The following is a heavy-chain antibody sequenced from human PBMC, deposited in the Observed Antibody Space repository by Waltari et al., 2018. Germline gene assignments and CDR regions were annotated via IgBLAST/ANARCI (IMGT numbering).Heavy chain of an antibody. CDR1: GGSISSYY. D-gene: IGHD3-22*01. J-gene: IGHJ4*02. V-gene: IGHV4-59*01. CDR3: ARERGYYDSSGEGGFDY. Sequence: QVQLQESGPGLVKPSETLSLTCTVSGGSISSYYWSWIRQPPGKGLEWIGYIYYSGSTNYNPSLKSRVTISVDTSKNQFSLKLSSVTAADTAVYYCARERGYYDSSGEGGFDYWGQGTLVTVSS. CDR2: IYYSGST.